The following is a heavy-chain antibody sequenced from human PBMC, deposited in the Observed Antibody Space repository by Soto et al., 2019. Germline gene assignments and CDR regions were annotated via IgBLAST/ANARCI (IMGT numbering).Heavy chain of an antibody. CDR1: GYSLTRYY. CDR3: ARGGQWDFLSDY. D-gene: IGHD1-26*01. V-gene: IGHV1-18*01. Sequence: GASVKVSCKASGYSLTRYYINWVRQAPGQGLEWMGWISAYNGNTHYEEKLQGRVTLTTDTSTSTAYMELRSLRSDDTAVYFCARGGQWDFLSDYWGQGTLVTVSS. CDR2: ISAYNGNT. J-gene: IGHJ4*02.